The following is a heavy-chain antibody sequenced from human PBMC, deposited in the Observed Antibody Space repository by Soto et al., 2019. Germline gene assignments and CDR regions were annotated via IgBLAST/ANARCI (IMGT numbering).Heavy chain of an antibody. CDR1: GYSFTTSG. CDR2: IKGANGET. CDR3: AKDSPRVHVPGTGWFDP. D-gene: IGHD1-1*01. J-gene: IGHJ5*02. Sequence: ASVKVSCKASGYSFTTSGVHWVRQAPGQSLEWMGWIKGANGETKYSQKFQGRVTITRDTSAGTAYMELSSLTSEDTALYYCAKDSPRVHVPGTGWFDPWGQGTQVTVSS. V-gene: IGHV1-3*01.